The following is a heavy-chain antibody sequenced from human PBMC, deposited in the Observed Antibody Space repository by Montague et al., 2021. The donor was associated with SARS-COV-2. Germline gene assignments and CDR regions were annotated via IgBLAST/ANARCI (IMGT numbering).Heavy chain of an antibody. D-gene: IGHD3-22*01. CDR3: ARLADYFDSRGSLAAFDF. CDR1: GGSITKTIYY. CDR2: VYFTGTT. V-gene: IGHV4-39*02. Sequence: SETLSLTCTVSGGSITKTIYYWAWIRQPPGKGLEWIGYVYFTGTTYYNPSLETRATISVVTSKSHFTLKLRSVTAAETAVYYCARLADYFDSRGSLAAFDFWGQGTKVTVSS. J-gene: IGHJ3*01.